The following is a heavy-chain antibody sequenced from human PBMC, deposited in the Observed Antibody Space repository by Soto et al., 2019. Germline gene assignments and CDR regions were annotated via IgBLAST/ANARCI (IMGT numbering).Heavy chain of an antibody. J-gene: IGHJ6*03. D-gene: IGHD5-12*01. V-gene: IGHV1-2*04. CDR2: INPNSGVT. CDR3: ARESGGATATLDYYYFYMDV. Sequence: QVQLVQSGAEVKEPGASVTVSCRATGDRFTDYYMHWVRQAPGQGVEWMGWINPNSGVTKYAQKFQGWVTMTRDTSIRTVYMQLSRLGFDDTAIYYCARESGGATATLDYYYFYMDVWGTGTSVTVSS. CDR1: GDRFTDYY.